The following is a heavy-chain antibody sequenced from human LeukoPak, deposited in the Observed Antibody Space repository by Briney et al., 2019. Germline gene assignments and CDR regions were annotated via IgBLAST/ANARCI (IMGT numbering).Heavy chain of an antibody. D-gene: IGHD3-9*01. CDR2: IRYDGSNK. CDR3: AKALYDILTYFDY. V-gene: IGHV3-30*02. Sequence: GGSLRLSCAASGFTFSSYGMHWVRQAPGKGLEWVAFIRYDGSNKYYAVSVKGRFTISRDNSKNTLYLQMNSLRAEDTAVYYCAKALYDILTYFDYWGQGTLVTVSS. CDR1: GFTFSSYG. J-gene: IGHJ4*02.